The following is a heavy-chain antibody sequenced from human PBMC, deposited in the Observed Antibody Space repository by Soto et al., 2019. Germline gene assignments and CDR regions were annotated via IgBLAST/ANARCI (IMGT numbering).Heavy chain of an antibody. J-gene: IGHJ4*02. CDR2: ISFDGSEK. D-gene: IGHD5-12*01. CDR3: ARDLGGYVHLWDKSNY. Sequence: ESGGGVVQPGASLRLSCVASGFRFSGFAMHWVRQAPGKGLEWVAVISFDGSEKFYVDSVTGRFSISRDDFHSTVFLQMDSLRPEDTGVYYCARDLGGYVHLWDKSNYWGQGTLLNVSS. CDR1: GFRFSGFA. V-gene: IGHV3-30*04.